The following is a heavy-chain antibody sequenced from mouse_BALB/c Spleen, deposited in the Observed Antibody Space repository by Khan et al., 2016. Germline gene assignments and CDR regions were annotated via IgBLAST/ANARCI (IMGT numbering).Heavy chain of an antibody. CDR2: IGYSGST. Sequence: EVQLQESGPGLVKPSQSLSLTCTVTGYSITSDYAWNWIRQFPGNKLEWMGYIGYSGSTSYNPSLKSRISITRDSSKNQFFLQLNSVTTEDTATYYCALLRLAYWGQGTVVTVSA. V-gene: IGHV3-2*02. CDR3: ALLRLAY. CDR1: GYSITSDYA. J-gene: IGHJ3*01. D-gene: IGHD1-2*01.